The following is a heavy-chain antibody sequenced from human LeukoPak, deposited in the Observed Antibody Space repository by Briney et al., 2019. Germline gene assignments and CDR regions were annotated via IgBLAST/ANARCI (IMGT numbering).Heavy chain of an antibody. V-gene: IGHV1-18*01. CDR1: GYTFTSYG. Sequence: ASVKVSCKASGYTFTSYGISWVRQAPGQGLEGMGWISAYNGNTNYAQKLQGRVTMTTDTSTSTAYMELRSLRSDDTAVYYCARDLLDCSGGSCYSVYYFDYWGQGTLVTVSS. J-gene: IGHJ4*02. D-gene: IGHD2-15*01. CDR2: ISAYNGNT. CDR3: ARDLLDCSGGSCYSVYYFDY.